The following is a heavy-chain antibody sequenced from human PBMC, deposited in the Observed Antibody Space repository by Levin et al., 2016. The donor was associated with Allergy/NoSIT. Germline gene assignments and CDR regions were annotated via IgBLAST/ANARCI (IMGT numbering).Heavy chain of an antibody. Sequence: WIRQPPGKGLEWMGIIYPGDSDTRYSPSFQGQVTISADKSISTAYLQWSSLKASDTAIYYCARSSELCDYDCYSGAFGYWGQGTLVTVSS. D-gene: IGHD2-21*02. CDR2: IYPGDSDT. V-gene: IGHV5-51*01. CDR3: ARSSELCDYDCYSGAFGY. J-gene: IGHJ4*02.